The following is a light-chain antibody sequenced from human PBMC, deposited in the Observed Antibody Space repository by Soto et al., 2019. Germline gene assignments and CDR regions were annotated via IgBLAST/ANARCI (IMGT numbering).Light chain of an antibody. J-gene: IGKJ2*01. CDR3: QQSDRTPYT. Sequence: DIQMTQSPSSLSASVGDRVTITCRASQSIGSYFNWYQQKPGKAPNLLIYATSTLQRGVPSRFSGSGSGTEFTLTIISLQPDDFATYFCQQSDRTPYTFGQGTKVEIK. V-gene: IGKV1-39*01. CDR2: ATS. CDR1: QSIGSY.